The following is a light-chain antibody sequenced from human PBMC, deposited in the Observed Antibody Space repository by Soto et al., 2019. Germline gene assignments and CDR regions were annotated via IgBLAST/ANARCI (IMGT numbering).Light chain of an antibody. CDR3: QQSYSFPRIT. CDR2: GTS. V-gene: IGKV1-39*01. Sequence: DIQMTQSPSSLSASVGDRVTLTCRASQTIDTYLNWYQQKPGKAPKLLIYGTSSLQGGVPSRFSGSGSGTHFTLTISSLQPEDFATYYCQQSYSFPRITFGQGTRL. CDR1: QTIDTY. J-gene: IGKJ5*01.